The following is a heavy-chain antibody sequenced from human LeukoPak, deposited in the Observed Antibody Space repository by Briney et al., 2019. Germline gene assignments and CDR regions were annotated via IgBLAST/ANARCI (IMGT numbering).Heavy chain of an antibody. J-gene: IGHJ4*02. CDR1: GYSISSGYY. Sequence: PSETLSLTCTVSGYSISSGYYWGWIRQPPGKGLEWIGSMFRSGSTYYNPSLKSRITISLDTSKNQFSLNLSSVTAADTAVYYCARDHASDSSGFGLDNWGQGTLVTVSS. D-gene: IGHD3-22*01. CDR2: MFRSGST. CDR3: ARDHASDSSGFGLDN. V-gene: IGHV4-38-2*02.